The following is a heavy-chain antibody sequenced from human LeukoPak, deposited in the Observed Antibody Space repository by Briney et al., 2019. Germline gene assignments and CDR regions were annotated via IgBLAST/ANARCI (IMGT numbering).Heavy chain of an antibody. D-gene: IGHD4-23*01. CDR1: GGSISSSSYY. CDR3: ARLGGSTTVVTGGFDY. V-gene: IGHV4-39*07. Sequence: SETLSLTCTVSGGSISSSSYYWGWIRQPPGKGLEWIGSIYYSGSTNYNPSLKSRVTISVDTSKNQFSLKLSSVTAADTAVYYCARLGGSTTVVTGGFDYWGQGTLVTVSS. J-gene: IGHJ4*02. CDR2: IYYSGST.